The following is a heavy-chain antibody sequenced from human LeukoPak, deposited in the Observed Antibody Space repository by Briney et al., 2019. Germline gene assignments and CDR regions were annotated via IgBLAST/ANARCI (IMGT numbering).Heavy chain of an antibody. J-gene: IGHJ3*02. CDR2: IYSGGST. CDR3: ARGITMIAVAHAFDI. D-gene: IGHD3-22*01. Sequence: GGSLRLSCAASGFTVSSNYMSWVRQAPGKGLEWVSVIYSGGSTYYADSMKGRFTISRDNSKNTLYLQMNSLRAEDTAVYYCARGITMIAVAHAFDIWGQGTMVTVSS. CDR1: GFTVSSNY. V-gene: IGHV3-53*01.